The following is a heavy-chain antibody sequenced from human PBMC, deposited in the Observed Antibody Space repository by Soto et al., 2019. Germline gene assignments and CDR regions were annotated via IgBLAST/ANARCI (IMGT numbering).Heavy chain of an antibody. V-gene: IGHV1-8*01. Sequence: QVQLVQSGAEVKKPGASVKVSCKASEYTFTSYDINLVRQATGQGLEWMGWMNPNSGNTGYAQKFQCRVTMTRNTSRSTAYMELSSLRSEDTAVYYCARGMSRLWGLYGMDVWGKGTTVTVSS. J-gene: IGHJ6*04. CDR1: EYTFTSYD. CDR2: MNPNSGNT. CDR3: ARGMSRLWGLYGMDV. D-gene: IGHD7-27*01.